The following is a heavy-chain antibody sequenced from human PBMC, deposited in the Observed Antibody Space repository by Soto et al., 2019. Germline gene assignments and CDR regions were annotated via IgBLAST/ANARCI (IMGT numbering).Heavy chain of an antibody. CDR3: ARGVGWLPANFYYYYGMDV. J-gene: IGHJ6*02. CDR2: IIPIFGTA. Sequence: QVQLVQSGAEVKKPGSSVKVSCKASGGTFSSYAISWVRQAPGQGLEWMGGIIPIFGTANYAQKFQGRVTITADESTSTAYMELSSLISEDTAVYYCARGVGWLPANFYYYYGMDVWGQGTTVTVSS. V-gene: IGHV1-69*01. D-gene: IGHD2-15*01. CDR1: GGTFSSYA.